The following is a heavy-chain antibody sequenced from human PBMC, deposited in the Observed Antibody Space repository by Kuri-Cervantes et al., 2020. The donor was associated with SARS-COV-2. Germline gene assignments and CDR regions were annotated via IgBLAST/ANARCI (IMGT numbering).Heavy chain of an antibody. CDR1: GYTFTSYY. V-gene: IGHV3-74*01. J-gene: IGHJ4*02. Sequence: GGSLRLSCKASGYTFTSYYMHWVRQAPGKGLVWVSRINSDGSSTSYADSVKGRFTISRDNAKNTLYLQMNSLRAEDTAVYYCAAAMGYWGQGTLVTVSS. D-gene: IGHD6-25*01. CDR2: INSDGSST. CDR3: AAAMGY.